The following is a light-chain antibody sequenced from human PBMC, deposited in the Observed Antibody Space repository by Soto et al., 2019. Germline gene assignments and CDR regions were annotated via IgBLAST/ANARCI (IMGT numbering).Light chain of an antibody. CDR3: SSYTSSSTEV. V-gene: IGLV2-11*01. J-gene: IGLJ3*02. CDR1: SSDVGGYNY. Sequence: QSALTQPRSVSGSPGQSVTISCTGTSSDVGGYNYVSWYQQHSGKAPKFMIYDVSKRPSGVPDRFSGSKSGNTASLTISGLQAEDEADYYCSSYTSSSTEVFGGGTKLTVL. CDR2: DVS.